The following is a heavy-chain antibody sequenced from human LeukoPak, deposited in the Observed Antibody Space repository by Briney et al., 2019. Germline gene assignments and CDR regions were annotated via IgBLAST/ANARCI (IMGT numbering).Heavy chain of an antibody. CDR3: AKDQSIAVAGLFDY. CDR1: GFTFTDYS. Sequence: GGSLRLSCAASGFTFTDYSMNWVRQAPGKGLEWVSSIGYNSRSIYYADSVKGRFTISRGNSKNTLYLQMNSLRAEDTAVYYCAKDQSIAVAGLFDYWGQGTLVTVSS. D-gene: IGHD6-19*01. V-gene: IGHV3-21*01. J-gene: IGHJ4*02. CDR2: IGYNSRSI.